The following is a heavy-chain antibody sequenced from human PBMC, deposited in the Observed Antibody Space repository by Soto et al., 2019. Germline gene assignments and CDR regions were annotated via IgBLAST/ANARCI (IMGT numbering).Heavy chain of an antibody. CDR2: IIPIFGTA. Sequence: SVQVSCTASGGPFSSYAISWVRQAPGQGLEWMGGIIPIFGTANYAQKFQGRVTITADESTSTAYMELSSLRSEDTAVYYCARAAGDEDFGEVRYVIDVSGQGTTVTVCS. CDR1: GGPFSSYA. D-gene: IGHD3-3*01. V-gene: IGHV1-69*01. J-gene: IGHJ6*02. CDR3: ARAAGDEDFGEVRYVIDV.